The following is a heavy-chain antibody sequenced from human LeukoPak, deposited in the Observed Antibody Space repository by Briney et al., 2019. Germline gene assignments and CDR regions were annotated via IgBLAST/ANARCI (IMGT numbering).Heavy chain of an antibody. D-gene: IGHD6-19*01. Sequence: PSETLSLTCTVSGGSISGGAYYWSWIRQPPGKGLEWIGEINHSGSTNYNPSLKSRVTISVDTSKNQFSLKLSSVTAADTAVYYCARARGGQWLVQSFDYWGQGTLVTVSS. V-gene: IGHV4-34*01. CDR2: INHSGST. J-gene: IGHJ4*02. CDR3: ARARGGQWLVQSFDY. CDR1: GGSISGGAYY.